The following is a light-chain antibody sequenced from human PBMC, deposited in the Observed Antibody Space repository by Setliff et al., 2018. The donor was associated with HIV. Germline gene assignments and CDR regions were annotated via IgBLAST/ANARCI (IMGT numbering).Light chain of an antibody. Sequence: QSALTQPASVSGSPGQSITISCTGTSSDIGGSNFVSWYQQYPGKAPKFIIYAVSNRPSGVSDRFSGSKSGNTASLTISGLQAEDEADYYCSSYKHSSLPYVFGTGTKVTVL. J-gene: IGLJ1*01. CDR1: SSDIGGSNF. V-gene: IGLV2-14*01. CDR3: SSYKHSSLPYV. CDR2: AVS.